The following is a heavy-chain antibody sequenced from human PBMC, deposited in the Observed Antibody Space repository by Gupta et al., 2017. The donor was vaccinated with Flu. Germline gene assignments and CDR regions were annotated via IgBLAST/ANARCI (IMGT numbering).Heavy chain of an antibody. D-gene: IGHD3-22*01. V-gene: IGHV3-9*01. CDR3: AKAVVVADDAFGF. Sequence: EVQLVESGGGLVQPGRSLRLSCAASGFTFDDYAMHWVRQAPGKGLEWVSSISWNSGIIVYADSVKGRFTISRDNAENSVYLQMNSLRPEDTALYYCAKAVVVADDAFGFWGQGTMVTVSS. CDR2: ISWNSGII. J-gene: IGHJ3*01. CDR1: GFTFDDYA.